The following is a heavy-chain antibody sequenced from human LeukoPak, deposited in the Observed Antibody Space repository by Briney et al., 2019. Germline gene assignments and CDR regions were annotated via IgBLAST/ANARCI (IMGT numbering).Heavy chain of an antibody. D-gene: IGHD2-8*01. Sequence: GGSLRLSCAASGFTFSSYAMHWVRQAPGKGLEYVSAISSNGGSTYYANSVKGRFTISRDSSKNTLYLQMGSLRAEDMAVYYCARVALNGYFDYWGQGTLVPVS. CDR3: ARVALNGYFDY. V-gene: IGHV3-64*01. CDR1: GFTFSSYA. J-gene: IGHJ4*02. CDR2: ISSNGGST.